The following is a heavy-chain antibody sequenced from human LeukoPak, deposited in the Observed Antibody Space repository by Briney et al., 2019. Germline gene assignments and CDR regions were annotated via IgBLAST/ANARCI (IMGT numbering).Heavy chain of an antibody. CDR1: GFTFSSYA. Sequence: GGSLRLSCAASGFTFSSYAMSWVRQAPGKGLEWVSFISGSGGSTFYADSVKGRFTISRDNSKNTLYLQMNSLRAEDTAVYYCARDSRLGIAVAGGEAFDIWGQGTMVTVSS. CDR2: ISGSGGST. J-gene: IGHJ3*02. CDR3: ARDSRLGIAVAGGEAFDI. V-gene: IGHV3-23*01. D-gene: IGHD6-19*01.